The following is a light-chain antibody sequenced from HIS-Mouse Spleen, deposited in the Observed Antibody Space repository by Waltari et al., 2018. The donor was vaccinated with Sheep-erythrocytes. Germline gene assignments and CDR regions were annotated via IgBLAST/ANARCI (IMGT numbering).Light chain of an antibody. CDR1: SSYVGRYHL. CDR2: EGS. Sequence: QSALTQPASVSGSPGQSITISCTGTSSYVGRYHLVSWYQQHPGKAPKLMIYEGSKRPSGVSNRFSGSKSGNTASLTISGLQAEDEADYYCCSYAGSSTLVFGGGTKLTVL. V-gene: IGLV2-23*01. J-gene: IGLJ2*01. CDR3: CSYAGSSTLV.